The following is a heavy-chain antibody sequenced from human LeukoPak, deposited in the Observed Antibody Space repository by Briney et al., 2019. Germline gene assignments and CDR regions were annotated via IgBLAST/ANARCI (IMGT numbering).Heavy chain of an antibody. CDR2: ISSSIYI. V-gene: IGHV3-21*01. CDR3: ARQTAYCANGVCSYFDY. J-gene: IGHJ4*02. CDR1: GFTFSSYS. D-gene: IGHD2-8*01. Sequence: PGGSLRLSCAASGFTFSSYSMNWVRQAPGKGLEWVSSISSSIYIYYADSVKGRFTISRDNAKNSLYLQMNSLRAEDTAVYYCARQTAYCANGVCSYFDYWGQGILVTVSS.